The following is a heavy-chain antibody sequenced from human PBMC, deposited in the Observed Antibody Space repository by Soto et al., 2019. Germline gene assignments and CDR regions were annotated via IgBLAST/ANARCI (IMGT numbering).Heavy chain of an antibody. J-gene: IGHJ5*02. Sequence: GGSLRLSCAASGFTFRSFTMNWVRQAPGKGLEWVSTISSNSAYIYYTDALRGRFTISRDNAKNSLHLQMNSLRAEDTAVYYCTRDASRDSSARGWFDPWGPGTLVTVPQ. D-gene: IGHD6-13*01. CDR2: ISSNSAYI. CDR1: GFTFRSFT. CDR3: TRDASRDSSARGWFDP. V-gene: IGHV3-21*01.